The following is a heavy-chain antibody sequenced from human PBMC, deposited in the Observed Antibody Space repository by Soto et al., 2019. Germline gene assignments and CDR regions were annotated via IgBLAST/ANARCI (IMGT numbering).Heavy chain of an antibody. CDR1: GFSLTTSGVG. V-gene: IGHV2-5*02. CDR3: AHRVLRAVFGLVTTTAIYFDF. D-gene: IGHD3-3*01. CDR2: IHWDDDK. Sequence: QITLNESGPTVVKPTETLTLTCTFSGFSLTTSGVGVGWVRQSPGKAPEWLAFIHWDDDKRYSTSLKSRLTITKDTSKNQVVLTMANVDPADIATYYCAHRVLRAVFGLVTTTAIYFDFWGQGTPVVVSS. J-gene: IGHJ4*02.